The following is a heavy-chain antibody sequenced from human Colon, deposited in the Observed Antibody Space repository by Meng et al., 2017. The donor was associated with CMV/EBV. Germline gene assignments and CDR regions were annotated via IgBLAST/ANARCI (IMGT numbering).Heavy chain of an antibody. D-gene: IGHD3-22*01. CDR2: IRYAGIDK. V-gene: IGHV3-30*02. Sequence: GESLKISCAASGFTFSNFGMHWVRQTPGKGLEWVASIRYAGIDKFYADAVKGRVTISRDNSKNMLFLQMNSLRAEDTGVYYCARGAGPGTYSYDGCDWPINCFHPWGQGTQVTVSS. J-gene: IGHJ5*02. CDR3: ARGAGPGTYSYDGCDWPINCFHP. CDR1: GFTFSNFG.